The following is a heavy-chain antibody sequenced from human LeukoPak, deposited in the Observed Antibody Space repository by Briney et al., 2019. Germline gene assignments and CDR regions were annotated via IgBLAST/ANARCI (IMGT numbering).Heavy chain of an antibody. CDR1: GGSISSYY. V-gene: IGHV4-59*01. CDR2: IYYSGST. D-gene: IGHD3-9*01. Sequence: PSETLSLTCTVSGGSISSYYWSWIRQPPGKELEWIGYIYYSGSTNYNPSLKSRVTISVDTSKNQFSLKLSSVTAADTAVYYCARTTADYDILTGYYYYYMDVWGKGTTVTVSS. CDR3: ARTTADYDILTGYYYYYMDV. J-gene: IGHJ6*03.